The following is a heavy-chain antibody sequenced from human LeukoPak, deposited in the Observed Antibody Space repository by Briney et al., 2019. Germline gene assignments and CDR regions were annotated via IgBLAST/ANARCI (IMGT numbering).Heavy chain of an antibody. D-gene: IGHD6-13*01. CDR2: ISSSGSST. Sequence: GGSLRLSCAASGFTFRDYYMTWIRQAPGKGLEWVSYISSSGSSTYYADSVKGRFTISRDNAKNSLYLQMNSLRAEDTALYYCAKDIAYSSSWQLDYWGQGTLVTVSS. CDR1: GFTFRDYY. CDR3: AKDIAYSSSWQLDY. V-gene: IGHV3-11*01. J-gene: IGHJ4*02.